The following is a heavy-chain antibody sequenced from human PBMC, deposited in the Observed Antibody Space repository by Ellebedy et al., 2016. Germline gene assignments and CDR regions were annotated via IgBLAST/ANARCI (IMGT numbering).Heavy chain of an antibody. CDR1: RYTFTGYY. J-gene: IGHJ6*02. D-gene: IGHD3-10*01. Sequence: ASVKVSXKASRYTFTGYYMHWVRQAPGQGLEWMGIINPSGGSTSYAQKFQGRVTMTRDTSTSTVYMELSSLRSEDTAVYYCARGGSGSYSYYYYGMDVWGQGTTVTVSS. V-gene: IGHV1-46*01. CDR3: ARGGSGSYSYYYYGMDV. CDR2: INPSGGST.